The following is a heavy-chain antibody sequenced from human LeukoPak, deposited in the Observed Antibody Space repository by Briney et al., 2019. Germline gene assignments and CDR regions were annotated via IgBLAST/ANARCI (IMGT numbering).Heavy chain of an antibody. J-gene: IGHJ4*02. D-gene: IGHD2-15*01. CDR3: ARRYQVAAFYRFEL. CDR2: IYHSGST. CDR1: GYSISSGYY. V-gene: IGHV4-38-2*01. Sequence: SETLSLTCAVSGYSISSGYYWGWIRQPPGKGLEWIGSIYHSGSTYYNPSLKSRVTISVDTSKNQFSLKLSSVNAAYTALYYCARRYQVAAFYRFELWAQGTLLTVSS.